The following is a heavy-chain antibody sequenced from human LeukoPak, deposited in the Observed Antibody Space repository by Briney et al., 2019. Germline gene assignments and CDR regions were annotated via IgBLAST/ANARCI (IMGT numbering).Heavy chain of an antibody. CDR1: SGSISSYY. J-gene: IGHJ4*02. D-gene: IGHD6-13*01. CDR3: AREAGYSSSWYIDY. Sequence: SETLSLTCTVSSGSISSYYWSWIRQPPGKGLEWLGYLSYSGSTNYNPSLKSRVTISVDTSKNQLSLKLSSVTAADTAVYFCAREAGYSSSWYIDYWGQGTLVTVSS. V-gene: IGHV4-59*01. CDR2: LSYSGST.